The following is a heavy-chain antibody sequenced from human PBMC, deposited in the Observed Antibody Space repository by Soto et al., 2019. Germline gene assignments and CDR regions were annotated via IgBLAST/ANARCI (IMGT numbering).Heavy chain of an antibody. CDR2: INHSGST. D-gene: IGHD6-13*01. V-gene: IGHV4-34*01. J-gene: IGHJ5*02. CDR1: GGSFSGYY. CDR3: ARHGYSRSWWSNWFDT. Sequence: PXETLSLPFAVYGGSFSGYYWSWIRQPPGKGLEWIGEINHSGSTNYNPSLKSRVTISVDTSENQFSLKLSSVTAADTAVYYCARHGYSRSWWSNWFDTWGQGTLVTVSS.